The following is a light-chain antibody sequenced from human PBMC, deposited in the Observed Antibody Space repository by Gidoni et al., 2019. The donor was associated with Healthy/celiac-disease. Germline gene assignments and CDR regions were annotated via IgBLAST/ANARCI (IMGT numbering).Light chain of an antibody. J-gene: IGKJ1*01. V-gene: IGKV3-20*01. CDR1: QSVSSSY. Sequence: EIVLTQSPGTLSLSPGERATRSCRASQSVSSSYLAWYQQKPGQAPRLLIYGASSRATGIPDRFSGSGSGTGFTLTISRLEPEDFAVYYCQQYGSSPWTFXQXTKVEIK. CDR3: QQYGSSPWT. CDR2: GAS.